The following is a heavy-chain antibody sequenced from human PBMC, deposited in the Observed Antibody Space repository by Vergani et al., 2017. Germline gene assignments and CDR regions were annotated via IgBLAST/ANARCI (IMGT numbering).Heavy chain of an antibody. J-gene: IGHJ6*02. D-gene: IGHD2-2*01. Sequence: EVQLLESGGGLVQPGGSLRLSCAASGFTFSSYAMSWVRQVPGKGLKWVSGISGSGGNTYYANSVKGRFTISRDNSKNTLYLQTNSLRADDTAVYYCAKGVYCSSTSCYEGRGYYYGMGVWGQGTTVTFSS. CDR3: AKGVYCSSTSCYEGRGYYYGMGV. CDR1: GFTFSSYA. CDR2: ISGSGGNT. V-gene: IGHV3-23*01.